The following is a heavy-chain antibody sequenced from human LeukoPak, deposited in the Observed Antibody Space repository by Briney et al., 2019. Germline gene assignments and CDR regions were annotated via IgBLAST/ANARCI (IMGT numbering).Heavy chain of an antibody. CDR1: GGSIGTNY. D-gene: IGHD3-10*01. Sequence: PSETLSLTCTVSGGSIGTNYWTWIRRPPGRGLEWIGYIYYSGSTNYNPSLKSRVTISVDTSKNQFSLKLSSVTAADTAVYYCARYNYYGFYWFDPWGQGTLVTVSS. J-gene: IGHJ5*02. CDR3: ARYNYYGFYWFDP. V-gene: IGHV4-59*08. CDR2: IYYSGST.